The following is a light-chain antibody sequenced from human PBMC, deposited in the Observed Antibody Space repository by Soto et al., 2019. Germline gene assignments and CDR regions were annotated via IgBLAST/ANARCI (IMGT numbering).Light chain of an antibody. Sequence: IVMTQSPATVSASPGERVTLSCRASQSVSGNVAWYHQKPGQPPRLLVYGASNTATDIPARFFGSGSETDFTLTITRLQSEDFGTYYCQQFNSWPRTFGQGTKVEIK. J-gene: IGKJ1*01. CDR2: GAS. V-gene: IGKV3-15*01. CDR3: QQFNSWPRT. CDR1: QSVSGN.